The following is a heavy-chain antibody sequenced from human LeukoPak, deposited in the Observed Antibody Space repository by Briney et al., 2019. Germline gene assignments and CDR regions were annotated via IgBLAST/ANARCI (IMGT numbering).Heavy chain of an antibody. J-gene: IGHJ3*02. V-gene: IGHV3-30*02. CDR3: ARGYSHDI. Sequence: GGSLRLSCAASGFTFSNYGMHWVRQAPGKGLEWAAYIRYDGSNKYYSDSVKGRFTISRDNSKNTLYLQMNSLRAEDTAVFYCARGYSHDIWGQGTMVTVSS. D-gene: IGHD2-21*01. CDR1: GFTFSNYG. CDR2: IRYDGSNK.